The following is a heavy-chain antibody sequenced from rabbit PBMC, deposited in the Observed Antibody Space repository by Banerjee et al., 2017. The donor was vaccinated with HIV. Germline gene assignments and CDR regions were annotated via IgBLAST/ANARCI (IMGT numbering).Heavy chain of an antibody. J-gene: IGHJ4*01. CDR2: IYAGSSGST. CDR3: AREEYASSSGYYRNL. D-gene: IGHD1-1*01. CDR1: GFSFSSSYY. V-gene: IGHV1S40*01. Sequence: QSLEESGGDLVKPGASLTLTCTASGFSFSSSYYMCWVRQAPGKGLEWIACIYAGSSGSTYYASRAKGRFTISKTSSTTVTLQMTSLTAADTATYFCAREEYASSSGYYRNLWGPGTLVTVS.